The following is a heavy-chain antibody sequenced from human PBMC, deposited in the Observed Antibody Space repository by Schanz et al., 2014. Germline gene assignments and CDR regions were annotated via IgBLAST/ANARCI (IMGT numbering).Heavy chain of an antibody. CDR3: ARDLTVDAGSVVHYYYYGLDV. V-gene: IGHV1-8*01. J-gene: IGHJ6*02. Sequence: QVQLVQSGAEEKKPGSSVKVSCRASGYPFTSDDVTWVRQATGQGLEWIGWMNPNSGNTGYAQKFQARVANSRDTAASTAYMELTSLKSEDTAVYSWARDLTVDAGSVVHYYYYGLDVWGQGTTXTVSS. CDR1: GYPFTSDD. CDR2: MNPNSGNT. D-gene: IGHD2-8*01.